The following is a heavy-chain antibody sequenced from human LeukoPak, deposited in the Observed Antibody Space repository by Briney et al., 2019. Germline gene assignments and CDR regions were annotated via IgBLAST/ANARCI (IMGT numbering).Heavy chain of an antibody. V-gene: IGHV3-23*01. Sequence: GGSLRLSCAASGFTFSSYAMSWVRQAPGKGLEWVSAISGSGGSTYYADSVKGRFTISRDNSKNTLYLQMNTLRVEDTAVYYCARVAVIVVVTEPLLDYWGQGTLVTVSS. CDR2: ISGSGGST. CDR3: ARVAVIVVVTEPLLDY. D-gene: IGHD2-21*02. CDR1: GFTFSSYA. J-gene: IGHJ4*02.